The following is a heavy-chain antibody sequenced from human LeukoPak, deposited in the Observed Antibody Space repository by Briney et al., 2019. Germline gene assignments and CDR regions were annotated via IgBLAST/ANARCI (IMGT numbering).Heavy chain of an antibody. Sequence: GGSLRLSCAASGFSFSSYGMDWVRQAPGKGLEWVAFIRYDGNNKDYADSVKGRFTISRDNSKNTLYLQMNSLRVEDTAVYYCAKGYGDLVAFDTWGQGTMVTVSS. V-gene: IGHV3-30*02. J-gene: IGHJ3*02. CDR1: GFSFSSYG. CDR3: AKGYGDLVAFDT. D-gene: IGHD4-17*01. CDR2: IRYDGNNK.